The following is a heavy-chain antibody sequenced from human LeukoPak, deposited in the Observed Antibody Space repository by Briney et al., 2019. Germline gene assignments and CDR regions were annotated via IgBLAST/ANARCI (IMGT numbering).Heavy chain of an antibody. CDR2: INPSGGST. J-gene: IGHJ4*02. CDR3: ASGRSWYIFDY. D-gene: IGHD6-13*01. V-gene: IGHV1-46*01. Sequence: GASVKVSCKASGYTFTSYYMHWVRQAPGQGLEWMGIINPSGGSTSYAQKFQGRVTMTRDTSTSTAYMELSSLRSEDTAVYYCASGRSWYIFDYWGQGTLVTVSS. CDR1: GYTFTSYY.